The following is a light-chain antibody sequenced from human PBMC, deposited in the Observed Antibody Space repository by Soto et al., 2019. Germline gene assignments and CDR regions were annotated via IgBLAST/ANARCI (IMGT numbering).Light chain of an antibody. Sequence: QSVLTQPPSASGTPGQSITISCSGSSSNIGSQYVYWYQQLPGTAPTVVIYKNNERPSGVPDRFSGSKSGTSASLAISGLRSEDEADYYCAACDDSLSGRVFGGGTKLTVL. CDR3: AACDDSLSGRV. CDR2: KNN. V-gene: IGLV1-47*01. J-gene: IGLJ3*02. CDR1: SSNIGSQY.